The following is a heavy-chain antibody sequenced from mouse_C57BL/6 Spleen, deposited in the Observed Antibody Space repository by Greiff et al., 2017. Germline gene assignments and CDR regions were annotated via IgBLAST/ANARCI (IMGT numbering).Heavy chain of an antibody. Sequence: VQLKQSGAELVKPGASVKLSCTASGFNIKDYYMHWVKQRTEQGLEWIGRIDPEDGETKYAPKFQGKATITADTSSNTAYLQLSSLTSEDTAVYYGARSAGSSLWYFDVWGTGTTVTVSS. CDR1: GFNIKDYY. CDR2: IDPEDGET. J-gene: IGHJ1*03. D-gene: IGHD1-1*01. V-gene: IGHV14-2*01. CDR3: ARSAGSSLWYFDV.